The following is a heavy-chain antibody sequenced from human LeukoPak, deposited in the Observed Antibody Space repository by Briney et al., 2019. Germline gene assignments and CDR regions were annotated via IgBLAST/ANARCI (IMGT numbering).Heavy chain of an antibody. Sequence: ASVKVSCKASGGTFSSYGISWVRQAPGQGLEWMGGITPLFGVANYAQKFQGRVTISAVESKSTAYMELRSLRSEDTAVYYCARGWLAETTVVTPYNYWGQGTLVTVSS. CDR2: ITPLFGVA. CDR1: GGTFSSYG. D-gene: IGHD4-23*01. V-gene: IGHV1-69*13. J-gene: IGHJ4*02. CDR3: ARGWLAETTVVTPYNY.